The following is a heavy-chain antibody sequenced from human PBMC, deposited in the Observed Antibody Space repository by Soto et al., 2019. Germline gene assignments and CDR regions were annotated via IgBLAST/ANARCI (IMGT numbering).Heavy chain of an antibody. D-gene: IGHD2-21*01. CDR1: GFTFSNYG. J-gene: IGHJ2*01. Sequence: QVQLVESGGGVVQPGSSVRLSCAASGFTFSNYGMHWVRQAPGKGLEWVGIIWYHGNNQELADSVKGRFTISRDNSKTTLDLQLDSLRAEDTAVYYCARDRGWGSPNWHLDLWGRGTLVTVSS. CDR2: IWYHGNNQ. CDR3: ARDRGWGSPNWHLDL. V-gene: IGHV3-33*01.